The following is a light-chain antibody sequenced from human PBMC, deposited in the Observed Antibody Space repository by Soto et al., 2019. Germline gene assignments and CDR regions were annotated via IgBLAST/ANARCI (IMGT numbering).Light chain of an antibody. J-gene: IGLJ1*01. CDR2: EVF. V-gene: IGLV2-14*01. CDR1: SSDVGDYNC. CDR3: SSCTNDTPR. Sequence: QSALTQPPSASGSPGQSVTISCTGISSDVGDYNCVSWYQQHPGKAPKLMIYEVFNRPSGVSNRFSGSKSGNTASLTISGLQADDEADYYCSSCTNDTPRFGTGTKVTVL.